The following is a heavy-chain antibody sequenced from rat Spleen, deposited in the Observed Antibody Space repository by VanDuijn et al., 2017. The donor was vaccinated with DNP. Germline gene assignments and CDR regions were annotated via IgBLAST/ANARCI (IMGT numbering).Heavy chain of an antibody. J-gene: IGHJ3*01. D-gene: IGHD1-5*01. V-gene: IGHV3-1*01. CDR2: ISYSGST. CDR1: GYSITNNY. CDR3: ARLGTQGFTY. Sequence: EVQLQESGPGLVKPSQSLSLTCSVTGYSITNNYWAWIRKFPGNRMEWMGYISYSGSTGYNPSLKSRISITRDTSKNQFFLQVNSVTTEDTATYYCARLGTQGFTYWGQGTLVTVSS.